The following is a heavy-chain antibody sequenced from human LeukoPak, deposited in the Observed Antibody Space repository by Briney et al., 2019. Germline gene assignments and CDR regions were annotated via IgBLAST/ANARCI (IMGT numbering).Heavy chain of an antibody. CDR2: ISSSSSYI. CDR1: GFTFSSYS. CDR3: ARGDSGSSMDY. V-gene: IGHV3-21*01. Sequence: GGSLRLSCAASGFTFSSYSMNWVRQAPGKGLEWVSSISSSSSYIYYADSVKGRFTISRDNAKNSLYLQMKSLRAEDTAVYYCARGDSGSSMDYWGQGTLVTVSS. J-gene: IGHJ4*02. D-gene: IGHD1-26*01.